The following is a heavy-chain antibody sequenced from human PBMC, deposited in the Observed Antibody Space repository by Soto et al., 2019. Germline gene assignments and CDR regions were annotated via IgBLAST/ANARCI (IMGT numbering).Heavy chain of an antibody. V-gene: IGHV1-18*01. J-gene: IGHJ6*02. Sequence: QVQLVQSGAEVKKPGASVKVSCKASGYTFTSYGISWVRQAPGQGLEWMGWISAYNGNTNYAQKLQGRVTMTTDTSXSTAYMELRSLRSDDTAVYYCARRSGSSYHYYGMDVWGQGTTVTVSS. CDR1: GYTFTSYG. CDR2: ISAYNGNT. CDR3: ARRSGSSYHYYGMDV. D-gene: IGHD6-13*01.